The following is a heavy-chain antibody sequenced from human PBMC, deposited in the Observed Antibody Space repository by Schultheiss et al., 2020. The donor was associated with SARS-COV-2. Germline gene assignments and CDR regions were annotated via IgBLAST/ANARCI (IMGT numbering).Heavy chain of an antibody. D-gene: IGHD1-26*01. Sequence: GGSLRLSCAASGFTFSTYWMHWVRQAPGKGLVWVSRINSDGTSTSYADSVKGRFTVSRDNARNTLYLQMNSLRAEDTAVYYCARDSEGFFDYWGQGTLVTVSS. CDR2: INSDGTST. V-gene: IGHV3-74*01. CDR3: ARDSEGFFDY. J-gene: IGHJ4*02. CDR1: GFTFSTYW.